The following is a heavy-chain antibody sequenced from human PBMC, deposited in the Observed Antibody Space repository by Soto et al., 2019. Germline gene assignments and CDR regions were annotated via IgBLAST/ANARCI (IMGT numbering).Heavy chain of an antibody. J-gene: IGHJ6*02. D-gene: IGHD3-22*01. CDR3: ARPYDSSGPSPGYYGMDV. CDR2: IIPIFGTA. CDR1: GGTFSSYA. Sequence: GASVKVSCKASGGTFSSYAISWVRQAPGQGLERMGGIIPIFGTANYAQKFQGRVTITADESTSTAYVELSSLRSEDTAVYYCARPYDSSGPSPGYYGMDVWGQGTTVTVSS. V-gene: IGHV1-69*13.